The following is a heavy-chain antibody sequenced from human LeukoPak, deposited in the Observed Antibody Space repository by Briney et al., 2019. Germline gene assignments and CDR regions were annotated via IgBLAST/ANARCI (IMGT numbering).Heavy chain of an antibody. CDR3: ARALRYYSDSSGYAFDY. CDR1: GGTFRSFA. D-gene: IGHD3-22*01. CDR2: IIPIFRTA. V-gene: IGHV1-69*13. J-gene: IGHJ4*02. Sequence: GASVKVSCKASGGTFRSFAISWGRQAPGQGLEWMGGIIPIFRTANYAQKFQGRVTITADESTSTAYMELSSLRSEDTAVYYCARALRYYSDSSGYAFDYWGQGTLVTVSS.